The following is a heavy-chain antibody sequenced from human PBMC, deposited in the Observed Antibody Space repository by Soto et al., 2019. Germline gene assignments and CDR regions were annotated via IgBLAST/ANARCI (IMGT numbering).Heavy chain of an antibody. D-gene: IGHD3-10*01. CDR2: ISYDGSNK. J-gene: IGHJ4*02. CDR3: ARDRVTMVRGVIITRKGFDY. CDR1: GFTFSSYA. V-gene: IGHV3-30-3*01. Sequence: QVQLVESGGGVVQPGRSLRLSCAASGFTFSSYAMHWVRQAPGKGLEWVAVISYDGSNKYYADSVKGRFTISRENSKNTLYLQMNSLRAEDTAVYYCARDRVTMVRGVIITRKGFDYWGQGTLVTVSS.